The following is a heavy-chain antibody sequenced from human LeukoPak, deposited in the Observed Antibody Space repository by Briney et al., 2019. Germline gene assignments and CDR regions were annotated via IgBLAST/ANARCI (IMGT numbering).Heavy chain of an antibody. CDR3: ARRGDSYGRFDY. Sequence: GESLKISCQTSGXSFTTYWIGWVRQMPGKGLEWMGIIYPGDSVTRYSPSFEGQVTISADKSICTAYLQWSSLKASDTAMYYCARRGDSYGRFDYWGQGILVTVSS. CDR1: GXSFTTYW. D-gene: IGHD5-18*01. CDR2: IYPGDSVT. J-gene: IGHJ4*02. V-gene: IGHV5-51*01.